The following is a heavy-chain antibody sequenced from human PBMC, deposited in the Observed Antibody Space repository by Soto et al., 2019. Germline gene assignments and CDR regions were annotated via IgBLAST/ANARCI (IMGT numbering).Heavy chain of an antibody. V-gene: IGHV1-3*01. J-gene: IGHJ5*02. CDR1: GYTFTSYA. D-gene: IGHD2-21*02. CDR3: AREPCGGDCSGWFDP. CDR2: INAGNGNT. Sequence: ASVKVSCKASGYTFTSYAMHWVRQAPGQRLEWMGWINAGNGNTKYSQKFQGRVTITRDTSASTAYMELSSLRSEDTAVYYCAREPCGGDCSGWFDPWGQGTPVTVSS.